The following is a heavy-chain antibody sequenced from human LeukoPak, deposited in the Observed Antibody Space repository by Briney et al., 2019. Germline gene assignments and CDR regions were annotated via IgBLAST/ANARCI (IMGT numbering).Heavy chain of an antibody. J-gene: IGHJ4*02. D-gene: IGHD1-7*01. CDR2: IRYDGSNK. CDR3: AKRRGVFGTTVYYFDY. Sequence: GGSLRLSCAASGFTFSNYAMDWVRQAPGKGLEWVAFIRYDGSNKYYADSVKGRFTISRDNSKNTLYLQMNSLRAEDTAVYYCAKRRGVFGTTVYYFDYWGQGTLVTVSS. CDR1: GFTFSNYA. V-gene: IGHV3-30*02.